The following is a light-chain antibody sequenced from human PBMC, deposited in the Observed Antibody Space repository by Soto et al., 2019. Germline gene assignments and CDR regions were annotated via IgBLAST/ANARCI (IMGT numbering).Light chain of an antibody. V-gene: IGKV1-9*01. CDR3: QQLNSYPIT. J-gene: IGKJ5*01. CDR1: QGTSSY. CDR2: AVS. Sequence: IPLTQSPSSLSASVGDRVTITCRASQGTSSYLAWYQQKPGKAPKLLINAVSTLQSGVPSRFSGSGSGTDFTLTISSLQPEDFATYYCQQLNSYPITFGQGTRLEIK.